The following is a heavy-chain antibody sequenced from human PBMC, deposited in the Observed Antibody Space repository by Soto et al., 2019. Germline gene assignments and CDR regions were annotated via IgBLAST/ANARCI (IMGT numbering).Heavy chain of an antibody. Sequence: EVQLVESGGGLVQPGGSLRLSCATSGFTFSDYWIYWVRQAPGKGLVWVSRINGDGSRSDYADSVKGRITISRDNAENAVYLQMISPSAECTAVYFCARGIRGKSGMDVWGDWTT. J-gene: IGHJ6*02. CDR3: ARGIRGKSGMDV. CDR2: INGDGSRS. V-gene: IGHV3-74*01. CDR1: GFTFSDYW.